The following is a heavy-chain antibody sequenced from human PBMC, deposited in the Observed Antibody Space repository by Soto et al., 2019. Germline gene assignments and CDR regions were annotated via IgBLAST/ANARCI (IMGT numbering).Heavy chain of an antibody. Sequence: SEILSLTCAVSGGSISSSNWWSWVRQPPGKGLEWIGEIYHSGSTNYNPSLKSRVTISVDKSKNQFSLKLSSVTAADTAVYYCARDQLYYNDFSGRPLNAFDVWGQGTMVTVSS. D-gene: IGHD3-22*01. CDR3: ARDQLYYNDFSGRPLNAFDV. CDR1: GGSISSSNW. CDR2: IYHSGST. J-gene: IGHJ3*01. V-gene: IGHV4-4*02.